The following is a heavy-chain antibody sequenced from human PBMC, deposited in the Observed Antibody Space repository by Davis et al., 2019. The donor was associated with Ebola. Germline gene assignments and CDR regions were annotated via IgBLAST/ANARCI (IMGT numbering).Heavy chain of an antibody. CDR2: IYYSGST. Sequence: PSETLSLTCTVSGGSISSGGYYWSWIRQHPGKGLEWIGYIYYSGSTYYNPSLKSRVTISVDTSKNQFSLKLSSVTAADTAVYYCARDRSTVTTFSPYYYYYGMDVWGQGTTVTASS. D-gene: IGHD4-17*01. CDR3: ARDRSTVTTFSPYYYYYGMDV. V-gene: IGHV4-31*03. CDR1: GGSISSGGYY. J-gene: IGHJ6*02.